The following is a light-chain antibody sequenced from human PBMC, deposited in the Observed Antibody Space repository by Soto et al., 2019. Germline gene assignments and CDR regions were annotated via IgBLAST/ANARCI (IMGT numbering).Light chain of an antibody. CDR1: RSNIRNRH. CDR3: AAWDDSLSSVF. Sequence: QSVLTQPPSASGTPGQMVTISCSGSRSNIRNRHVFWYQQLPGTAPKLLIYRNDQRPSGVPDRFSGSKSGTSASLAISGLRSEDEADYYCAAWDDSLSSVFFGGGTKLTVL. V-gene: IGLV1-47*01. J-gene: IGLJ2*01. CDR2: RND.